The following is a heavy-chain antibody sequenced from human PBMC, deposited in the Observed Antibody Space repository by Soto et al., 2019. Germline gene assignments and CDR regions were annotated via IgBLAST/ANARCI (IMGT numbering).Heavy chain of an antibody. V-gene: IGHV4-59*01. CDR3: ARDRSNHYYYYGMDV. Sequence: TSETLSLTCTVSGGSISSYYWSWIRQPPGKGLEWIGYIYYSGSTNYNPSLKSRVTISVDTSKNQFSLKLSSVTAADTAVYYCARDRSNHYYYYGMDVWGQGTTVTVSS. J-gene: IGHJ6*02. CDR2: IYYSGST. CDR1: GGSISSYY.